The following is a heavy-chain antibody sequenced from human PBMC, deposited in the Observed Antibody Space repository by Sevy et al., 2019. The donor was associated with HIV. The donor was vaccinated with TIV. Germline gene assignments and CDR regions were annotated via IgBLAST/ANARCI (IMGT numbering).Heavy chain of an antibody. CDR1: GFTFSSYW. CDR2: IKQDGSEK. V-gene: IGHV3-7*01. J-gene: IGHJ6*02. Sequence: GGSLRLSCAASGFTFSSYWMSWVRQAPGKGLEWVANIKQDGSEKYYVYSVKGRFTISRDNAKNSLYLQMNSLRAEDTAVYYCARVFGYDSSGYSIYYYYGMDVWGQGTTVTVSS. D-gene: IGHD3-22*01. CDR3: ARVFGYDSSGYSIYYYYGMDV.